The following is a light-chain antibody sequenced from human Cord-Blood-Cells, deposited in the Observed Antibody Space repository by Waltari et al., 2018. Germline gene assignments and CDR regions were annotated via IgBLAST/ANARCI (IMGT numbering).Light chain of an antibody. V-gene: IGLV3-10*01. Sequence: SYELTQTPSLSVSPGPTAMITSSGDALPTKYAYWYQQKSGQPPVLVIYEDSKRPSGIPEGFSGSSSGTMATWTISGAQVEDEADYYCYSTDSSGNHRVFGGGTKLTVL. J-gene: IGLJ2*01. CDR1: ALPTKY. CDR2: EDS. CDR3: YSTDSSGNHRV.